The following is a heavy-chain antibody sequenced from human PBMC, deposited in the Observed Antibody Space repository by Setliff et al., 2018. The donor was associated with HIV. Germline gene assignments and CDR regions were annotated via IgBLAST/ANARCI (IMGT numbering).Heavy chain of an antibody. CDR2: INHSGST. CDR1: GGSFSGYY. J-gene: IGHJ3*02. CDR3: ARFPLLHKNAFDI. D-gene: IGHD2-15*01. V-gene: IGHV4-34*01. Sequence: SETLSLTCAVYGGSFSGYYWSWIRQPPGKGLEWIGEINHSGSTNYNPSLKSRVTISVDTSKNQFSLKLSSVTAADTAVYYCARFPLLHKNAFDIWGQGTMVTVSS.